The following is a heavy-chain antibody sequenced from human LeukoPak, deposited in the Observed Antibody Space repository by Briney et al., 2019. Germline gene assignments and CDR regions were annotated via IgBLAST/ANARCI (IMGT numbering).Heavy chain of an antibody. CDR3: ARRATITMVRGVIATFDY. Sequence: ASVKVSCKASGYTFTSYGISWVRQAPGQGLEWMGWISAYNGNTNYAQKLQGRVTMTTDTSTSTAYMELRSLRSDDTAVYYCARRATITMVRGVIATFDYWGQGTLVTVSS. V-gene: IGHV1-18*01. CDR1: GYTFTSYG. J-gene: IGHJ4*02. D-gene: IGHD3-10*01. CDR2: ISAYNGNT.